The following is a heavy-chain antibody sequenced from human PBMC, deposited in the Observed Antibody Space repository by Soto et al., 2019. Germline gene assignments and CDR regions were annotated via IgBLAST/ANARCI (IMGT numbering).Heavy chain of an antibody. Sequence: GGSLRLSCTASGFTFSSYEMNWVRQAPGKGLEWVSYISSSGNFIYYADSVKARFTISRDNAKNSLYLQMNSLRAEDTAVYYCARDAPSDDFWSGYSYGMDVWGQGTTVTVSS. D-gene: IGHD3-3*01. CDR3: ARDAPSDDFWSGYSYGMDV. CDR1: GFTFSSYE. J-gene: IGHJ6*02. V-gene: IGHV3-48*03. CDR2: ISSSGNFI.